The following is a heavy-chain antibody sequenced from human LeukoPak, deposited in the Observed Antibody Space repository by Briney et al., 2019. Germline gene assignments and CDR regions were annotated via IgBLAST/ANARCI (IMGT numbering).Heavy chain of an antibody. V-gene: IGHV3-72*01. CDR2: IRNKANSYTT. CDR1: GFHFSTYG. D-gene: IGHD2-8*01. Sequence: GGSLRLSCAASGFHFSTYGMNWVRQAPGKGLEWVGRIRNKANSYTTEYAASVKGRFTISRDDSKNSLYLQMNSLKTEDTAVYYCARRSQLYASDIWGQGTVVTVSS. J-gene: IGHJ3*02. CDR3: ARRSQLYASDI.